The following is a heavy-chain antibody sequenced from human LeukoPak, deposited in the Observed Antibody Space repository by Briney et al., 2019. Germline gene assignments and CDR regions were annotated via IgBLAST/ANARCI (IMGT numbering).Heavy chain of an antibody. CDR1: GGSISSSAYH. V-gene: IGHV4-39*01. CDR2: IHIGGST. J-gene: IGHJ4*02. CDR3: ARRISSDYYHAHFDY. Sequence: PSETLSLTCTVSGGSISSSAYHWGWIRQPPGKGLEWIGSIHIGGSTYYNPSLKSRVTISVDTSKNQFSLKLSSVTAADTAVYYCARRISSDYYHAHFDYWGQGTLVTVSS. D-gene: IGHD3-22*01.